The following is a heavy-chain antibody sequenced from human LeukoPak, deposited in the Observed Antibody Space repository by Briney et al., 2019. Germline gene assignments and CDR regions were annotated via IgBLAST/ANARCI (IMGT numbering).Heavy chain of an antibody. CDR3: ARDLPRGYSCDY. D-gene: IGHD5-18*01. Sequence: GGSLILSCAASGVTVSDYSMNWVRQAPGKGLDSVSYINGHGDATYYADSVEGRFTISRDNAKKSLYLQMDSLRAEDTAVYYCARDLPRGYSCDYWGQGTLVTVSS. J-gene: IGHJ4*02. V-gene: IGHV3-48*01. CDR2: INGHGDAT. CDR1: GVTVSDYS.